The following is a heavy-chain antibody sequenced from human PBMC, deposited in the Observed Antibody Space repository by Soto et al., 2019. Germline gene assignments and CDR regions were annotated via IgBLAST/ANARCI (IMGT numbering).Heavy chain of an antibody. CDR2: MSYGGSNK. Sequence: QVQLVESGGGVVQPGRSLRLSCAASGFTFSSYAMHWARQAPGKGLEWVAVMSYGGSNKYYADSVMGRFTISRDNSKNTLYLQMNSLRAEDTAVYYCRRFKGCSGGSCYPYFDYWGQGTLVTVSS. CDR3: RRFKGCSGGSCYPYFDY. V-gene: IGHV3-30-3*01. J-gene: IGHJ4*02. CDR1: GFTFSSYA. D-gene: IGHD2-15*01.